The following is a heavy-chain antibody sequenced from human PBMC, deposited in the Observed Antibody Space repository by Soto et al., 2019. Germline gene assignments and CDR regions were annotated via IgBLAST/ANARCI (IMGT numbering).Heavy chain of an antibody. D-gene: IGHD6-6*01. J-gene: IGHJ5*02. CDR1: GFSLSTTGVG. V-gene: IGHV2-5*02. CDR2: IYWDDDK. CDR3: AQRLEAARLFDP. Sequence: QITLKESGPTLVKPTQTLTLTCTFSGFSLSTTGVGVGWIRQPPGKALEWLALIYWDDDKRYSPSLESRLTVTKDTSKNQVVLTMTNMDPVDTATYYCAQRLEAARLFDPWGQGILVTVSS.